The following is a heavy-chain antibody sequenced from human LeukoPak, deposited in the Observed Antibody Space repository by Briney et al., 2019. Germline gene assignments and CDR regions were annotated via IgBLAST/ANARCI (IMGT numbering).Heavy chain of an antibody. Sequence: PSETLSLTCNIYGSISSSSYYWGWIRQPPGKGLEWIGYIYYSGSTNYNPSLKSRVTISVDTSKNQFSLKLSSVTAADTAVYYCARAPPDGYNPFDYWGQGTLVTVSS. D-gene: IGHD5-24*01. CDR3: ARAPPDGYNPFDY. CDR1: GSISSSSYY. J-gene: IGHJ4*02. V-gene: IGHV4-61*05. CDR2: IYYSGST.